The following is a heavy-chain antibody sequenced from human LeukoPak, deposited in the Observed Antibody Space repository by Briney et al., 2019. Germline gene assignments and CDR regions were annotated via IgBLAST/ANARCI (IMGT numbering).Heavy chain of an antibody. D-gene: IGHD3-3*01. Sequence: ASVKVSCKASGYTFTGYYMHWVRQAPGQGLEWMGWINPNSGGTNYAQKFQGRVTMTRDTSISTAYMELSRLRSDDTAVYYCARCTIFGVAASWFDPWGQGTLVTVSS. V-gene: IGHV1-2*02. CDR2: INPNSGGT. CDR3: ARCTIFGVAASWFDP. J-gene: IGHJ5*02. CDR1: GYTFTGYY.